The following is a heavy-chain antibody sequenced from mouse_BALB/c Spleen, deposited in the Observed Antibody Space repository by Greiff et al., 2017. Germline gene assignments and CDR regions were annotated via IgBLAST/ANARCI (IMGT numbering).Heavy chain of an antibody. D-gene: IGHD2-3*01. Sequence: EVNLVESGGGLVKPGGSLKLSCAASGFTFSDYYMYWVRQTPEKRLEWVATISDGGSYTYYPDSVKGRFTISRDNAKNNLYLQMSSLKSEDTAMYYCARDDGYYVPFAYWGQGTLVTVSA. CDR2: ISDGGSYT. CDR1: GFTFSDYY. V-gene: IGHV5-4*02. J-gene: IGHJ3*01. CDR3: ARDDGYYVPFAY.